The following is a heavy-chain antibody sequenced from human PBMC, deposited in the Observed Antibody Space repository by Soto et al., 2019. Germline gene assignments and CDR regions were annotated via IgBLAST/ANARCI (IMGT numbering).Heavy chain of an antibody. Sequence: GASVKVSCKASGYTFTSHYMHWVRQAPGQGLEWMGIINPSGGSTSYAQKFQGRVTMTRDTSTSTVYMELSSLRSEDTAVYYCARAASPSLSIYYFDYWGQGTLVTVSS. V-gene: IGHV1-46*01. CDR1: GYTFTSHY. J-gene: IGHJ4*02. CDR3: ARAASPSLSIYYFDY. CDR2: INPSGGST. D-gene: IGHD2-2*01.